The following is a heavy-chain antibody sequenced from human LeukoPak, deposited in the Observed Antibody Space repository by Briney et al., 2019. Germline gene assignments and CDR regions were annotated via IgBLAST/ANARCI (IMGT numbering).Heavy chain of an antibody. D-gene: IGHD2-8*01. CDR2: IWYDGSNK. Sequence: PGRSLRLSCAASGFTFNSYGMHWVRQAPGKGLEWVAVIWYDGSNKYYADSVKGRFTISRDNSKNTLYLQMNSLRAEGTAVYYCAKGNGHYYYYMDVWGKGTTVTVSS. J-gene: IGHJ6*03. V-gene: IGHV3-33*06. CDR1: GFTFNSYG. CDR3: AKGNGHYYYYMDV.